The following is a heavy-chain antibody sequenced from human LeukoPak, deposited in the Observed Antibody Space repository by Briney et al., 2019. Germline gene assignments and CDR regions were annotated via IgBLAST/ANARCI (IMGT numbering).Heavy chain of an antibody. V-gene: IGHV4-59*08. D-gene: IGHD6-19*01. CDR1: GGSISSYY. CDR3: ARRFAVAGLYYFDY. Sequence: SGTLSLTCTVSGGSISSYYWSWIRQPPGKGLEWIGYIYYSGSTNYNPSLKSRVTISVDTSKNQFSLKLSSVTAADTAVYYCARRFAVAGLYYFDYWGQGTLVTVSS. CDR2: IYYSGST. J-gene: IGHJ4*02.